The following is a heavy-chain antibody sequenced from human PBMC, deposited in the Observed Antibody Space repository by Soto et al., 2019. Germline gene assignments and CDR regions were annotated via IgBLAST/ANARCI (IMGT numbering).Heavy chain of an antibody. D-gene: IGHD2-2*01. Sequence: QVQLVQSGAEVKKPGASVKVSCKASGYTFTSHDINWMRQATGQGLEWMGWMNPNSGHTNYAQKFQGRVTMTRDTSISTASMELTSLRSEDTAIYYCAGDMSTTWGQGTLVIVSS. J-gene: IGHJ5*02. CDR3: AGDMSTT. CDR2: MNPNSGHT. CDR1: GYTFTSHD. V-gene: IGHV1-8*01.